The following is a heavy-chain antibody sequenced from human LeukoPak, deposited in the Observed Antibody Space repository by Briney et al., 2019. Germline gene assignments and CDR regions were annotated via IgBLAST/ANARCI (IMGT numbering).Heavy chain of an antibody. Sequence: SETLSLTCTVSGGSISSSSYYWGWIRQPPGKGLEWIGSIYYSGSTSYNPSLKSRVTISVDTSKNQFSLKLSSVTAADTAVYYCARDGADMVRGNYYYYMDVWGKGTTVTISS. CDR3: ARDGADMVRGNYYYYMDV. D-gene: IGHD3-10*01. CDR2: IYYSGST. V-gene: IGHV4-39*07. J-gene: IGHJ6*03. CDR1: GGSISSSSYY.